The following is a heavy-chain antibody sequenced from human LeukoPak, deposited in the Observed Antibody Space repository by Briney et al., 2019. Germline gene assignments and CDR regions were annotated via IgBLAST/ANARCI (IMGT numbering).Heavy chain of an antibody. D-gene: IGHD3-3*01. CDR1: GYTFTSYG. Sequence: ASVKVSCNASGYTFTSYGISWVRQAPGQGLEWMGWISAYNGNTNYAQKLQGRVTMTTDTSTSTAYMELRSLRSDDTAVYYCAREGTDYDFWSGYLDAFDIWGQGTMVTVSS. CDR2: ISAYNGNT. J-gene: IGHJ3*02. V-gene: IGHV1-18*01. CDR3: AREGTDYDFWSGYLDAFDI.